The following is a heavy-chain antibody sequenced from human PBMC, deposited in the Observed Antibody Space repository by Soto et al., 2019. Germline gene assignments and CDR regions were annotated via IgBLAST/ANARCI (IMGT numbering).Heavy chain of an antibody. CDR3: ARDPYHVLIVNAPNLYGMDV. Sequence: QVQLVQSGAEVKKPGASVKVSCKASGYTFTTYDISWVRQAPGQGLEWMGRISTYNGNTNYPQSLQGRLTMTTDTPTTPAYMELRSLRSDDTAVYYCARDPYHVLIVNAPNLYGMDVWGQGTTVIVSS. V-gene: IGHV1-18*01. CDR1: GYTFTTYD. J-gene: IGHJ6*02. CDR2: ISTYNGNT. D-gene: IGHD2-8*01.